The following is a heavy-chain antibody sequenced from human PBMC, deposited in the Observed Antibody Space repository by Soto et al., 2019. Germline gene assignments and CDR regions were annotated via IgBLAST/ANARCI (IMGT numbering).Heavy chain of an antibody. CDR3: AHMGRYYDILTGYSWTIDY. D-gene: IGHD3-9*01. J-gene: IGHJ4*02. Sequence: QITLKESGPTLVKPTQPLTLTCTFSGFSLSTSGVGVGWIRQPPGKALEWLALIYWDDDKRYSPSLKSRLTITKDTSKNQVVLTTTNMDPVDTATYCCAHMGRYYDILTGYSWTIDYWGQGTLVTVSS. V-gene: IGHV2-5*02. CDR2: IYWDDDK. CDR1: GFSLSTSGVG.